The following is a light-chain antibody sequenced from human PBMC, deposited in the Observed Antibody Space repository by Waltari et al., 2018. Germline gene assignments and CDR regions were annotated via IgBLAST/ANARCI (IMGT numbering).Light chain of an antibody. CDR3: QQSYRTPLT. J-gene: IGKJ4*01. CDR1: QSINSY. CDR2: AAS. V-gene: IGKV1-39*01. Sequence: DIQMTQSPSSLSASIGDRVTITCRASQSINSYLNWYQQKPGKAPKVLIFAASSLQSGVPSRFSGSGSGTDFTLTISSLQPEDFATYSCQQSYRTPLTFGRWTKVEIK.